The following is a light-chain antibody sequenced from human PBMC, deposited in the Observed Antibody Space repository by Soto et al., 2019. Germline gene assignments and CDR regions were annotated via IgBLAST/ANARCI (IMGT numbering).Light chain of an antibody. CDR3: QQYNSYSPLT. V-gene: IGKV1-5*01. J-gene: IGKJ4*01. Sequence: DIQMTQSPSTLSASVGDSVTTTCRASQLISSWLAWYQQKPGKAPKLLIYAASTLHGGVPSRFSGSGSGTDFALIITSLQAEDFATYYCQQYNSYSPLTFGGGTKVDIK. CDR1: QLISSW. CDR2: AAS.